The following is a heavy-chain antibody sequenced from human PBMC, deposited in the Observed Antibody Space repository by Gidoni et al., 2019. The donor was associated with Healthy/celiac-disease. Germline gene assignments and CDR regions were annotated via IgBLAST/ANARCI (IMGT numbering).Heavy chain of an antibody. Sequence: QVQLVQSGAEVKKPGSSVKVSCKDSGGTFSSYATRWVRQAPGQGLEWMGGIIPIFGTANYAQKFQGRVTITADESTSTAYMELSSLRSEDTAVYYCARDGRRNTYYYDSSGYSPGQPYWYFDLWGRGTLVTVSS. D-gene: IGHD3-22*01. CDR1: GGTFSSYA. V-gene: IGHV1-69*01. CDR2: IIPIFGTA. J-gene: IGHJ2*01. CDR3: ARDGRRNTYYYDSSGYSPGQPYWYFDL.